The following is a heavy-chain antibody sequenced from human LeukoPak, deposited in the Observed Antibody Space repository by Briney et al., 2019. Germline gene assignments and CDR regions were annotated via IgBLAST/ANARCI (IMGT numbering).Heavy chain of an antibody. CDR2: INSDGSST. CDR3: ARDSTVNHAEYFQH. J-gene: IGHJ1*01. Sequence: GGSLRLSCAASGFTFSSYAMHWVRQAPGKGLVWVSRINSDGSSTSYADSVKGRFTISRDNSKNTLYLQMNSLRAEDTAVYYCARDSTVNHAEYFQHWGQGTLVTVSS. CDR1: GFTFSSYA. D-gene: IGHD4-17*01. V-gene: IGHV3-74*01.